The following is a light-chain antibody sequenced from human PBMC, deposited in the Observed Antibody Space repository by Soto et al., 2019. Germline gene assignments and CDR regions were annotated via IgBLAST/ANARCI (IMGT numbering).Light chain of an antibody. CDR3: QQYDIWPPYT. Sequence: EIVMTQSPATLSVSLGERATLSCRASQSVSSNLAWYQLKPGQAPRLLIYGASSRATGIPDRFSGSGSGTEFTVTISSLQSEDFAIYYCQQYDIWPPYTLGQGTKVDI. CDR1: QSVSSN. V-gene: IGKV3D-15*01. J-gene: IGKJ2*01. CDR2: GAS.